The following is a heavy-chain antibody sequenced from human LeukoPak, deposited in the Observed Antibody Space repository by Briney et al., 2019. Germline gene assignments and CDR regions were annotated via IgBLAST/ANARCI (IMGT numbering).Heavy chain of an antibody. J-gene: IGHJ1*01. D-gene: IGHD5-24*01. CDR3: ARDSYNNVDQ. V-gene: IGHV3-74*01. CDR1: GFTFSTYW. CDR2: ISSDGSIT. Sequence: GGSLRLSCAASGFTFSTYWMHWVRQAPGKGLVWVSRISSDGSITGYADSVKGRFTVSRDNGRNTLYLQMNNLRAEDTAVYYCARDSYNNVDQWGQGTLVTVSS.